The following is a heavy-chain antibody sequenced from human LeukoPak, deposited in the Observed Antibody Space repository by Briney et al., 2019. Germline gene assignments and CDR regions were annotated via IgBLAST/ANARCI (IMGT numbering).Heavy chain of an antibody. Sequence: PSETLSLTCTVSGGSISSFYWSWIRQPPGKGLEWIGYIYYSGSTDYNPSLRSRVTISIDTSKNRFSLKLSSVTAADTAVYYCARHYGAGSYYDNWFDPWGQGTLVTVSS. CDR1: GGSISSFY. CDR2: IYYSGST. V-gene: IGHV4-59*01. J-gene: IGHJ5*02. D-gene: IGHD3-10*01. CDR3: ARHYGAGSYYDNWFDP.